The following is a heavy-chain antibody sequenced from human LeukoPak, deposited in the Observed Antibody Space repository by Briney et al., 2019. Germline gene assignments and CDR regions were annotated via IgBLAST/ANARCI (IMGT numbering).Heavy chain of an antibody. J-gene: IGHJ6*03. CDR3: ARAPFSYYMDV. CDR2: ILYSGST. CDR1: GGSMSNYY. V-gene: IGHV4-59*01. Sequence: PSETLSLTCTFSGGSMSNYYWSWIRQPPGKGLEWIAYILYSGSTNYNPSLKSRVTISIDTSKNQFSLKLSSVTAADTAVYYCARAPFSYYMDVWGKGTTVTVSS.